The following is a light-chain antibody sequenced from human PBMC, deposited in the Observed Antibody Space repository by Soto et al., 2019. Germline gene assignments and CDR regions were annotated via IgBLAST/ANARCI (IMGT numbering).Light chain of an antibody. CDR3: QQRNSWPPPT. V-gene: IGKV3-15*01. Sequence: EVVLTQSPATLSVSPGAGATLSCRASQSVGSNLAWYQQKPGQTPRVLIYGASTRAIGIPARFSGSGFGTDFTLTISSLEPEDFAVYYCQQRNSWPPPTFGGGTRVEI. CDR1: QSVGSN. CDR2: GAS. J-gene: IGKJ4*01.